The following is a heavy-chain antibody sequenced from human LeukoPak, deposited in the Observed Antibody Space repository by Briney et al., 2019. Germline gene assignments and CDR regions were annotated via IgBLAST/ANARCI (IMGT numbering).Heavy chain of an antibody. CDR2: IYYSGST. CDR1: GGSISSSSYY. V-gene: IGHV4-39*07. D-gene: IGHD1-1*01. Sequence: PSETLSLTCSVSGGSISSSSYYWGWIRQPPGKGLEWIGSIYYSGSTYYNPSLKSRLTISIDTSKNQFSLKLSSVTAADTAVYYCARDRGTWNDDGFDYWGQGTLVTVSS. J-gene: IGHJ4*02. CDR3: ARDRGTWNDDGFDY.